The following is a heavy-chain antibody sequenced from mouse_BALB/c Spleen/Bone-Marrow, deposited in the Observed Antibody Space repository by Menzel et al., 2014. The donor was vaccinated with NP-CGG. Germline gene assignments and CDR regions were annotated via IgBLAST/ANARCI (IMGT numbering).Heavy chain of an antibody. Sequence: VQGVESGPALVAPSQSLSITCTVSGFSLTGYGVSWVRQSPGKGLEWLGMIWGDGSTDYNSALKSRLSISKDNSKSQVFLKMNSLQTDDTARYYCARDSFLITRALDYWGQGASVTVSS. CDR3: ARDSFLITRALDY. CDR1: GFSLTGYG. D-gene: IGHD2-4*01. V-gene: IGHV2-6-7*01. CDR2: IWGDGST. J-gene: IGHJ4*01.